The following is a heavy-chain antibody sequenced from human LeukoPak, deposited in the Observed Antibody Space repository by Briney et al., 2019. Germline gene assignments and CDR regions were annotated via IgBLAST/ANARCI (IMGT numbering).Heavy chain of an antibody. CDR3: AKGPTGSYSYLDS. Sequence: GASVKVSCKASGYTFTGYYMHWVRQAPGQGLEWMGWINPNSGGTNYAQKFQGRVTMTRDTSISTAYMELSRLRSDDTAVYYCAKGPTGSYSYLDSWGQGVVVTVSS. D-gene: IGHD1-26*01. CDR2: INPNSGGT. CDR1: GYTFTGYY. V-gene: IGHV1-2*02. J-gene: IGHJ4*02.